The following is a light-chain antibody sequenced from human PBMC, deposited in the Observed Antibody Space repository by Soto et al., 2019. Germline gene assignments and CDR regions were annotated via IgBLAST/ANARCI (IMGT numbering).Light chain of an antibody. V-gene: IGKV1-5*03. CDR3: QQYNSYPWT. Sequence: DLQMTQSPSTLPASVGDRVTITCRASQSVSSWLAWYQQKPGKAPKLLIFKASSLDSGVPSRFSASGSGTEFTLTISSLLPDDVATYFCQQYNSYPWTFGQGTKVEIK. CDR1: QSVSSW. CDR2: KAS. J-gene: IGKJ1*01.